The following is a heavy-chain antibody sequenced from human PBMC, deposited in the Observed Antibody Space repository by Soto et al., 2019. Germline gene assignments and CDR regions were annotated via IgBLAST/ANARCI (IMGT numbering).Heavy chain of an antibody. CDR3: ARQYSGYDFIEY. D-gene: IGHD5-12*01. J-gene: IGHJ4*02. CDR2: IYYSGST. Sequence: PSETLSLTCTVSGGSISSYYWSWIRQPPGKGLEWIGSIYYSGSTNYNPSLKSRVTISVDTSKNQFSLKLSSVTAADTAVYYCARQYSGYDFIEYWGQGTLVTVSS. V-gene: IGHV4-59*08. CDR1: GGSISSYY.